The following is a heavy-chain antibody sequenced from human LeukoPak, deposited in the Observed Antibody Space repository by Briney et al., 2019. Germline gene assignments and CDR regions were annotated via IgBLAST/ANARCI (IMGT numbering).Heavy chain of an antibody. V-gene: IGHV1-18*01. CDR3: ARMRPALLAAAGTGFDY. J-gene: IGHJ4*02. CDR1: GYTFTSYG. Sequence: ASVKVSCKASGYTFTSYGISWVRQAPGQGVEWMGWTSAYNGNTNYAQKLQGRVTMTTDTSTSTAYMELRSLRSDDTAVYYCARMRPALLAAAGTGFDYWGQGTLVTVSS. CDR2: TSAYNGNT. D-gene: IGHD6-13*01.